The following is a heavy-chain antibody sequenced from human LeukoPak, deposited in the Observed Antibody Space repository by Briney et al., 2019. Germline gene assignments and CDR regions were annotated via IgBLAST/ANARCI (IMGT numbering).Heavy chain of an antibody. CDR1: GGSISSGAYY. CDR3: ATTYRSGSYFDY. Sequence: SETLSLTCTVSGGSISSGAYYRSWIRQHPGKGLEWIGYIFDSGSTYYNPSLKSRVTISVDTSKSQFSLKLSSVTAADTAVYYCATTYRSGSYFDYWGQGTLVTVSS. J-gene: IGHJ4*02. D-gene: IGHD3-10*01. V-gene: IGHV4-31*03. CDR2: IFDSGST.